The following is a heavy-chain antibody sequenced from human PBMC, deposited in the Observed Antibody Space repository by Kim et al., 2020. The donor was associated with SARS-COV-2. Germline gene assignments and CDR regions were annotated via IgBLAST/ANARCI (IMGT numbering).Heavy chain of an antibody. V-gene: IGHV3-7*01. CDR2: IKQDGSEK. Sequence: GGSLRLSCAASGFTFSSYWMSWVRQAPGKGLEWVANIKQDGSEKYYVDSVKGRFTISRDNAKNSLYLQMNSLRAEDTAVYYCARDGGLYYDFWSGYHDYWGQGTLVTVSS. D-gene: IGHD3-3*01. CDR1: GFTFSSYW. J-gene: IGHJ4*02. CDR3: ARDGGLYYDFWSGYHDY.